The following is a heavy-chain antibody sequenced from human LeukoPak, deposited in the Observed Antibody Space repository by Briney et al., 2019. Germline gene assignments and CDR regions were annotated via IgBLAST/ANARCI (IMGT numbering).Heavy chain of an antibody. CDR3: ARGRAD. D-gene: IGHD6-19*01. V-gene: IGHV4-34*01. CDR2: INHSGST. CDR1: GGSFSGYY. Sequence: SETLSLTCAVYGGSFSGYYWSWIRQLPGKGLEWVGEINHSGSTNYNPSLKSRVTISVDTSKNQFSLKLSSVTAADTAVYYCARGRADWGQGTLVTVSS. J-gene: IGHJ4*02.